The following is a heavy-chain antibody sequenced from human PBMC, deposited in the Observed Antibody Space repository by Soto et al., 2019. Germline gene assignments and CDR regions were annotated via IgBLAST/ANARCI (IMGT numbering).Heavy chain of an antibody. J-gene: IGHJ6*02. V-gene: IGHV3-30*18. CDR3: AKDGEIVGVPTAADYHYYDGMDV. CDR1: GFTFSSYG. Sequence: GSLRLSCAASGFTFSSYGMHWVRQAPGRGLERVAVISSDGSTKYYADFVKGRFTTNRDNSKNTLYLQMNSLRAEDTAVYYCAKDGEIVGVPTAADYHYYDGMDVWGQGTTVTVSS. CDR2: ISSDGSTK. D-gene: IGHD2-2*01.